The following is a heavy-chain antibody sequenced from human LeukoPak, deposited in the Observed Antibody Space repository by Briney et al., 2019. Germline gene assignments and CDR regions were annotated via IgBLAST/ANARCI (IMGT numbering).Heavy chain of an antibody. V-gene: IGHV4-39*01. CDR3: AGGDITMVRGVVITDYFDY. D-gene: IGHD3-10*01. Sequence: PSETLSLTCTVSGGSISSSSYYWGWIRQPPGKGLEWIGSIYYSGSTYYNPSLKSRVTISVDTSKNQFSLKLSSVTAADTAVYYCAGGDITMVRGVVITDYFDYWGQGTLVTVSS. J-gene: IGHJ4*02. CDR1: GGSISSSSYY. CDR2: IYYSGST.